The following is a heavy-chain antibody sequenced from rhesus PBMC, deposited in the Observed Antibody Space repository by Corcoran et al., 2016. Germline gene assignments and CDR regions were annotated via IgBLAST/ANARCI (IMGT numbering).Heavy chain of an antibody. CDR3: ARRAGTHYGLDS. J-gene: IGHJ6*01. Sequence: EVQLVESGGGLAKPGGSLRPSCAASGFTFSDYYMDWVGQAPGRGLEWVSRISNGGGSTWYADSVKGRFTISRENAKNTLYLQMDSLRAEDTAVYYCARRAGTHYGLDSWGQGVVVTVSS. CDR1: GFTFSDYY. D-gene: IGHD1-20*01. CDR2: ISNGGGST. V-gene: IGHV3-178*01.